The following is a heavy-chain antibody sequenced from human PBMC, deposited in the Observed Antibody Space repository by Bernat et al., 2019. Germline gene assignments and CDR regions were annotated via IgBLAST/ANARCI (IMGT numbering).Heavy chain of an antibody. D-gene: IGHD2-2*01. J-gene: IGHJ4*02. CDR3: ARDRLAAAIIITFDY. V-gene: IGHV3-48*01. CDR2: ISSSSSTI. CDR1: GFTFSSYS. Sequence: EVQLVESGGGLVQPGGSLRLSCAASGFTFSSYSMNWVRQAPGKGLEWVSYISSSSSTIYYADSVKGRFTISRDNAKNSLYLQMNSLRAEDTAVYYCARDRLAAAIIITFDYWGQGTLVTVSS.